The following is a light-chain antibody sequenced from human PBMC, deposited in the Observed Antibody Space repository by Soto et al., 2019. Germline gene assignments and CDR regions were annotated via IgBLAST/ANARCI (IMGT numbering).Light chain of an antibody. CDR3: QQYDNLLRFG. CDR2: DAS. V-gene: IGKV1-33*01. Sequence: DIQMTQSPSSLSASVGDRVTITCQASQDISNYLNWYQQKPGKAPKLLIYDASNLETGVPSRFSGSGSGTDFTFTISSLQPEDIATYYCQQYDNLLRFGFGPGTKVDIK. CDR1: QDISNY. J-gene: IGKJ3*01.